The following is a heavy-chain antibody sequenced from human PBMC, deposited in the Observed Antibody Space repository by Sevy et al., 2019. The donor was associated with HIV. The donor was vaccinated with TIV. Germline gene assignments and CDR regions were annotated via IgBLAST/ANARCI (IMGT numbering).Heavy chain of an antibody. J-gene: IGHJ4*02. CDR3: ATTKDYYASSGSPFDY. D-gene: IGHD3-22*01. CDR2: FDPEDGET. Sequence: ASVKVACKVSGYTLTKLGMHWVRQAPGKGLEWMGSFDPEDGETIYAQKFQGRLTMTEDTSTDTAYMDLSSLRSEDTAVYFCATTKDYYASSGSPFDYWGQGTVVTVSS. V-gene: IGHV1-24*01. CDR1: GYTLTKLG.